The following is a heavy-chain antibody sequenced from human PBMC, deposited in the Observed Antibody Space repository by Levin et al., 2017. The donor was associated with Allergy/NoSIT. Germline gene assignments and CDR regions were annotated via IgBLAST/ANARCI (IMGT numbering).Heavy chain of an antibody. J-gene: IGHJ4*02. CDR1: GLSFRNYD. D-gene: IGHD1-1*01. CDR2: INNHGTTT. V-gene: IGHV3-23*01. Sequence: QPGGSLRLSCVASGLSFRNYDMSWVRQTPGKGLEWVSSINNHGTTTNYADSVMGRFTISRDNSKDTLYLQMNSLTADDMGLYYCLSGAWGTTLDYWGQGTHVTVSS. CDR3: LSGAWGTTLDY.